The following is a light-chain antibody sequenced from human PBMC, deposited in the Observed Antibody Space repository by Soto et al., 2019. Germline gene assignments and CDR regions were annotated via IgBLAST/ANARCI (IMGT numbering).Light chain of an antibody. CDR3: EAWDDSLNGYV. CDR1: SSNIGTNA. J-gene: IGLJ1*01. Sequence: QSVLTQPPSASGTPGQRVTISCSGGSSNIGTNAVNWYQQLPGTAPKLLIYNNNQRPSGVPDRFSGSKSGTSASLAISGLQSEEGADYYCEAWDDSLNGYVFGTGTKVTVL. CDR2: NNN. V-gene: IGLV1-44*01.